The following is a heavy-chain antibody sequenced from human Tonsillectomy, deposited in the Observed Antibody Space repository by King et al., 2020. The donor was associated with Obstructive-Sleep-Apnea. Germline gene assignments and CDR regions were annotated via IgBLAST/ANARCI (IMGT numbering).Heavy chain of an antibody. Sequence: VQLVESGGGLVQPGGSLRLSCAASGFTFNTYWMHWVRQGPGKGLVWVSHINSDATSTRYADSVKGRVTISRDNAKNTVYLQMNSLRAEDTAVYYCARDPFATNIFDHWGQGALVTVSS. D-gene: IGHD2/OR15-2a*01. V-gene: IGHV3-74*01. CDR1: GFTFNTYW. CDR2: INSDATST. J-gene: IGHJ4*02. CDR3: ARDPFATNIFDH.